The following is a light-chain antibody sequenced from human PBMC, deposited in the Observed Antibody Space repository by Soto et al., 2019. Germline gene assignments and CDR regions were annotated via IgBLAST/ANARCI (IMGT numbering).Light chain of an antibody. J-gene: IGKJ2*01. CDR1: QSVNSD. V-gene: IGKV3-15*01. CDR2: GAS. Sequence: EIVLTQSPATLSVSPGDRATLSCRASQSVNSDLAWYQQKPGQAPRLLIYGASTRATGIPTRFSGSGSGTEFTLTISSLQSEDFAVYYCQQYNNWPPYTVGQGTKVDSK. CDR3: QQYNNWPPYT.